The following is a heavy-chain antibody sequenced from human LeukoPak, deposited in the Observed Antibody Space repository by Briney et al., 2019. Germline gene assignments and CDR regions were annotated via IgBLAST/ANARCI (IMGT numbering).Heavy chain of an antibody. Sequence: SETLSLTCAVYGGSFSGYYWSWIRQPPGKGLEWIGEINHSGSTNYNPSLKSRVTISVDTSKNQFSLKLSSVTAADTAVYYCARGLSSSDSSGYYYAPFGYWGQGTLVTVSS. J-gene: IGHJ4*02. CDR3: ARGLSSSDSSGYYYAPFGY. D-gene: IGHD3-22*01. CDR1: GGSFSGYY. V-gene: IGHV4-34*01. CDR2: INHSGST.